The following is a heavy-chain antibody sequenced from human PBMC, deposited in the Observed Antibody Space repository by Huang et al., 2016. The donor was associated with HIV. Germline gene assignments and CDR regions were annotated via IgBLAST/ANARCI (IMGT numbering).Heavy chain of an antibody. V-gene: IGHV3-30*18. J-gene: IGHJ4*02. Sequence: QVQLVESGGGVVQPGRSLRISCAASGFNFSLYGMHWVRQAPGKGLEWLAVISYDAKTKYYADSVKGRFTISRENSKTTLYLQMNRLRVEDTALYYCAKGGSAAAVLDFWGQGTLVTVSS. CDR2: ISYDAKTK. CDR3: AKGGSAAAVLDF. CDR1: GFNFSLYG. D-gene: IGHD6-13*01.